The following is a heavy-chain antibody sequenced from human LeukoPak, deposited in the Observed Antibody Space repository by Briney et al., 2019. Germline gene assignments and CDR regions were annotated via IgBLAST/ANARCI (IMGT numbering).Heavy chain of an antibody. CDR3: AREVFGDLLNCDY. CDR1: GYTFTSYG. Sequence: SXXVSCKTSGYTFTSYGISWVRHAPGQGEEWMGWISAYDGNTNYAQTLQGRVTMTTDTSTSTAYMELRSLRSDDTALYYCAREVFGDLLNCDYWGQGTLVTVSS. V-gene: IGHV1-18*01. CDR2: ISAYDGNT. D-gene: IGHD3-10*01. J-gene: IGHJ4*02.